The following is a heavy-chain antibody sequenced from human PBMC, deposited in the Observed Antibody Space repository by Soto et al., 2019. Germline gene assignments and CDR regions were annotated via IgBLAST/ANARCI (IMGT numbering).Heavy chain of an antibody. J-gene: IGHJ5*02. V-gene: IGHV3-23*01. Sequence: GGSLRLSCATSGFTFSTYAMSWVRQAPGKGLEWVSTISGSGGTTYYADSVKGRFTISRDNSKNTLYLQMNSLKAEDTAIFYCARHSVGYQLRYNWFYPWGQGTLVTVSS. D-gene: IGHD2-2*01. CDR1: GFTFSTYA. CDR2: ISGSGGTT. CDR3: ARHSVGYQLRYNWFYP.